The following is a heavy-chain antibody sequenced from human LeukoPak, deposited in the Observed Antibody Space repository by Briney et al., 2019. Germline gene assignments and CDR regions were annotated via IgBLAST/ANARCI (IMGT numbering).Heavy chain of an antibody. D-gene: IGHD1-1*01. CDR2: INQDGREM. Sequence: GGSLRLSRAAAGFTAGINWISVVRQAPGKGLEWLANINQDGREMYYVDSVKGRFTISKDNGKNSLYLQINSLRADYTAGYYSASHKGSTTVARTTIWYFDLCGRGTLVTVSS. J-gene: IGHJ2*01. CDR3: ASHKGSTTVARTTIWYFDL. V-gene: IGHV3-7*01. CDR1: GFTAGINW.